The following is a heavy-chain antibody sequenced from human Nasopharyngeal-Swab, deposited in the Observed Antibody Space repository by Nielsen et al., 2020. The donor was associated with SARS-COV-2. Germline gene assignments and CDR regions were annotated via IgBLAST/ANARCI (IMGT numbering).Heavy chain of an antibody. CDR3: ARDIDDYVWGSYFDY. V-gene: IGHV3-30-3*01. Sequence: GGSLRLSCAASGFTFSSYAMHWVRQAPGKGLEWVAVTSYDGSNKYYADSVKGRFTISRDNSKNTLYLQMNSLRAEDTAVYYCARDIDDYVWGSYFDYWGQGTLVTVSS. CDR1: GFTFSSYA. J-gene: IGHJ4*02. CDR2: TSYDGSNK. D-gene: IGHD3-16*01.